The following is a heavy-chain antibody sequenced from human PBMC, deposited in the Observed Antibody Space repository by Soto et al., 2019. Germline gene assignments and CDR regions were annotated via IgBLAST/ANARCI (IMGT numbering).Heavy chain of an antibody. J-gene: IGHJ6*02. CDR3: ARDKRPVTIFGVVNDGYDYYGVDV. V-gene: IGHV1-69*13. Sequence: SVKVSCKASGGTFSSYAISWVRQAPGQGLEWMGGIIPIFGTANYAQKFQGRVTITADESTSTAYMELSSLRSEDTAVYYCARDKRPVTIFGVVNDGYDYYGVDVWGQGTTVTVSS. D-gene: IGHD3-3*01. CDR2: IIPIFGTA. CDR1: GGTFSSYA.